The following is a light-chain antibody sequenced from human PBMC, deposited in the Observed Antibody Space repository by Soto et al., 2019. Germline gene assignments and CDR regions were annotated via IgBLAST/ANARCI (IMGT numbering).Light chain of an antibody. J-gene: IGLJ1*01. Sequence: QSVLTQPASVSGSPGQTITISCTGTNSDVGAYNFVSWYQHHPGRAPKLIIYEVTIRPSGVSNRFSGSKSGNTASLTISGLQAEDEADYYCSSYTTSAPYVFGSGTKVTVL. CDR2: EVT. CDR3: SSYTTSAPYV. CDR1: NSDVGAYNF. V-gene: IGLV2-14*01.